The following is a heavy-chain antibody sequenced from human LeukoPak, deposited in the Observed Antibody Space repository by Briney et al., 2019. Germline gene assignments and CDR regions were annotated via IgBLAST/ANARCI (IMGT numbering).Heavy chain of an antibody. V-gene: IGHV3-21*01. CDR2: ISSRSSYI. CDR1: GFIFSSYS. Sequence: GGSLRLSCAASGFIFSSYSMNWVRQAPGKGLEWVSSISSRSSYIYYADSVKGRFTISRDNAKNSLYLQMNSLRAEDTAVYYCARGYGVTYYDILTGYPDGDYWGQGTLVTVSS. CDR3: ARGYGVTYYDILTGYPDGDY. D-gene: IGHD3-9*01. J-gene: IGHJ4*02.